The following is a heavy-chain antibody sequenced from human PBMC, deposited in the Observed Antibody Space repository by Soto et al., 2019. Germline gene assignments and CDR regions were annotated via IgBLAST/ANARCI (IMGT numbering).Heavy chain of an antibody. Sequence: AASVKVSCKASGGTFSSYAISWVRQAPGQGLEWMGGIIPIFGTANYAQKFQGRVTITADESTSTAYMELSSLRSEDTAVYYCAREGYCSSTSCSRAGMDVWGQGTTVTVSS. V-gene: IGHV1-69*13. CDR3: AREGYCSSTSCSRAGMDV. D-gene: IGHD2-2*01. J-gene: IGHJ6*02. CDR1: GGTFSSYA. CDR2: IIPIFGTA.